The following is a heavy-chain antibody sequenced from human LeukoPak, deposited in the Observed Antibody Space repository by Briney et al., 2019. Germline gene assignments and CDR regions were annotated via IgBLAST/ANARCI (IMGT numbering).Heavy chain of an antibody. CDR2: IRSKAYGGTT. V-gene: IGHV3-49*04. Sequence: GGSLRLSCTVPGFTFGDYAMSWVRQAPGKGLEWVGFIRSKAYGGTTEYAASVRGRFTISRDDSKSIAYLQMNSLKTDDTAVYYCTRTSCGGDCLNFDYWGQGTLVTVTS. CDR3: TRTSCGGDCLNFDY. D-gene: IGHD2-21*02. J-gene: IGHJ4*02. CDR1: GFTFGDYA.